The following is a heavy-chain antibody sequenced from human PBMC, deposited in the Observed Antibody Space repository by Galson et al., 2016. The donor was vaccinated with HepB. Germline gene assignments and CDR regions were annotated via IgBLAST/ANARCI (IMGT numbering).Heavy chain of an antibody. CDR1: GFTFSTSW. CDR3: IRDLAGPFDS. Sequence: SLRLSCAASGFTFSTSWMHWVRQAPGKGLVWVSRIDEDGRITTYADSVEGRFTISRDNAEKTLFLQMNSLRDEDTAVYYCIRDLAGPFDSWGQGTLVTVSS. D-gene: IGHD2-15*01. CDR2: IDEDGRIT. J-gene: IGHJ4*02. V-gene: IGHV3-74*01.